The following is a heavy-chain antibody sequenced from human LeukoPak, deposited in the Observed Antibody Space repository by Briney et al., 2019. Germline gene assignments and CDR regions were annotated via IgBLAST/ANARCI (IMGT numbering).Heavy chain of an antibody. Sequence: ASVXXSXXXSGYXFTGYYMHWVXXAXGXXVXWMGWINPNSGGTNYAQKFQGRVTMTRDTSISTAYMELSRLRSDDTAVYYCARVNWDPTSDYWGQGTLVTVSS. J-gene: IGHJ4*02. CDR2: INPNSGGT. D-gene: IGHD7-27*01. V-gene: IGHV1-2*02. CDR3: ARVNWDPTSDY. CDR1: GYXFTGYY.